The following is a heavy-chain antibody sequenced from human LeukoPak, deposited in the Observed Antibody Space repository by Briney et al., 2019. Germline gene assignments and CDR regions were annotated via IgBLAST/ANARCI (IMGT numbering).Heavy chain of an antibody. CDR3: AKSLRGTGLDAFDI. J-gene: IGHJ3*02. D-gene: IGHD2-8*02. V-gene: IGHV3-30*18. CDR2: ISYDGSDK. CDR1: GFTFSAYA. Sequence: PGSSLRLSCAASGFTFSAYAMHWVRQAPGKGLEWVALISYDGSDKYYAGSVKGRFTISRDNSKNTLYLQMNSLRADDTAVYYCAKSLRGTGLDAFDIWGQGTMVTVSS.